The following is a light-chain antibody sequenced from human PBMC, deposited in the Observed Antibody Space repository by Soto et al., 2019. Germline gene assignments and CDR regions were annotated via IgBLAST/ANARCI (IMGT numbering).Light chain of an antibody. Sequence: DIQMTQSPSTLSASIGDRVTITCRASQSISGWLAWYQQKPGKAPKLLIYDASTLETGVPSRFSGSGSGTEFTLTISSLQPDDLAGYYCQQYSSYSTFGQGTKVEVK. CDR2: DAS. CDR3: QQYSSYST. CDR1: QSISGW. J-gene: IGKJ1*01. V-gene: IGKV1-5*01.